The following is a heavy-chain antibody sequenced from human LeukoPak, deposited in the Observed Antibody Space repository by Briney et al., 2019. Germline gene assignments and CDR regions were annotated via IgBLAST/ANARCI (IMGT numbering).Heavy chain of an antibody. D-gene: IGHD6-13*01. CDR1: GFTFNNYD. CDR3: AKDSSSKVAFDI. Sequence: GGSLRLSCAASGFTFNNYDMHWVRQAPGKGLEWVALISYDGSNKYYADSVKGRFTISRDNSKNTLNLQMNSLRAEDTAVYYCAKDSSSKVAFDIWGQGTMVTVSS. V-gene: IGHV3-30*18. CDR2: ISYDGSNK. J-gene: IGHJ3*02.